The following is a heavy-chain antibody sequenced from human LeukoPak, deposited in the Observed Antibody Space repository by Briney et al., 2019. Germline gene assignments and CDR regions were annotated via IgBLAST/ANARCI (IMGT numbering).Heavy chain of an antibody. CDR1: GYTFTSYA. Sequence: ASVKVSCKASGYTFTSYAMNWVRQAPGQGLEWMGWINTNTGNPTYAQGFTGRFVFSLDTSVSTAYLQISSLKAEDTAVYYCARQETLTGQNYYYYYYGMDVWGQGTTVTVSS. V-gene: IGHV7-4-1*02. J-gene: IGHJ6*02. CDR2: INTNTGNP. D-gene: IGHD3-9*01. CDR3: ARQETLTGQNYYYYYYGMDV.